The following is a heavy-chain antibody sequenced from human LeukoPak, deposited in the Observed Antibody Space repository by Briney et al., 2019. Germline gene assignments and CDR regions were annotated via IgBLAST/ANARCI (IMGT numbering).Heavy chain of an antibody. J-gene: IGHJ4*02. CDR3: AKTYYYDSSGSHNLDY. CDR1: GFTFSSYA. D-gene: IGHD3-22*01. V-gene: IGHV3-23*01. CDR2: ISGSGGST. Sequence: GGSLRLSCAASGFTFSSYAMSWVRQAPGQGVEWVSAISGSGGSTYYADSVKGRFTISRDNSKNTLYLQMNSLRAEDTAVYYCAKTYYYDSSGSHNLDYWGQGTLVTVSS.